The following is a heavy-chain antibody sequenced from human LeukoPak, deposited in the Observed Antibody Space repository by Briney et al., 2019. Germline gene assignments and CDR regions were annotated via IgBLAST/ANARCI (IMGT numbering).Heavy chain of an antibody. Sequence: ASVKVSCKASGYTFTSYGISWVRPAAGQGLEWMGWIRNDNTKYAQKLQGRVTMNTDTSPTTAYVEVRSLRSDDTAVYYCARDCGGDCYVSGSDYWGQGTLVTVSS. V-gene: IGHV1-18*01. D-gene: IGHD2-21*02. J-gene: IGHJ4*02. CDR2: IRNDNT. CDR3: ARDCGGDCYVSGSDY. CDR1: GYTFTSYG.